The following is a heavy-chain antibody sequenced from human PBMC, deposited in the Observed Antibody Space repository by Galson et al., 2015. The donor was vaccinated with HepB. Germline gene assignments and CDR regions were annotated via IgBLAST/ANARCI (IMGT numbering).Heavy chain of an antibody. Sequence: LRLSCAASGFSLSSYWMTWVRPAPGKGLEWVANIKRDGSVKSYADSVKGRFTISRDDAKNSLYLQMNSLRAEDTAVYYCARDTSPGYYYDGTTYYLGVFDIWGQGTLVTVSS. CDR3: ARDTSPGYYYDGTTYYLGVFDI. CDR1: GFSLSSYW. CDR2: IKRDGSVK. D-gene: IGHD3-22*01. J-gene: IGHJ3*02. V-gene: IGHV3-7*03.